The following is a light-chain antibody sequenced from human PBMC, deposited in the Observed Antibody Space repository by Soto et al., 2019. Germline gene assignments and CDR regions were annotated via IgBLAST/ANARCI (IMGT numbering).Light chain of an antibody. J-gene: IGKJ2*01. CDR3: LQEHNYPPT. V-gene: IGKV1-6*02. CDR2: GAS. Sequence: AVQLTQSPTSLPASVGDTVSFTCRASQAIGNDVGWYQQKPGSAPKLVIFGASSLQSGVPSSFSGSGSGTEFTLTITSLQPEDVATYYCLQEHNYPPTFGPGTQLEI. CDR1: QAIGND.